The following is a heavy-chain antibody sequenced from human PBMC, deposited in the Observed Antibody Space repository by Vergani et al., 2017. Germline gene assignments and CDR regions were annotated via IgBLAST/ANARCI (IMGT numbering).Heavy chain of an antibody. CDR1: GFSFSTYA. CDR3: ANVLGVDY. CDR2: IRGSSGST. V-gene: IGHV3-23*01. D-gene: IGHD2-8*02. Sequence: EVQLLESGGGLVQPGGSLRLSCAASGFSFSTYAMSWVRQAPGKGLEWVSGIRGSSGSTYYADSVKGRFTISRDNSKNTLYLHMNSLGAEDTAVYYCANVLGVDYWGQGTLVTVSS. J-gene: IGHJ4*02.